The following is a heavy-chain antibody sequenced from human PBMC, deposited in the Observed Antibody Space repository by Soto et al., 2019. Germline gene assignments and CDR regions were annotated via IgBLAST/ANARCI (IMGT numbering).Heavy chain of an antibody. CDR3: ASLMSSGYYYGMDV. CDR1: GGTFSSYT. J-gene: IGHJ6*02. V-gene: IGHV1-69*02. D-gene: IGHD3-10*01. CDR2: IIPILGIA. Sequence: QVQLVQSGAEVKKPGSSVKVSCKASGGTFSSYTISWVRQAPGQGLEWMGRIIPILGIANYAQKFQGRVTITADKSXSTADMELSSLRSEDTAVYYCASLMSSGYYYGMDVWGQGTTVTVSS.